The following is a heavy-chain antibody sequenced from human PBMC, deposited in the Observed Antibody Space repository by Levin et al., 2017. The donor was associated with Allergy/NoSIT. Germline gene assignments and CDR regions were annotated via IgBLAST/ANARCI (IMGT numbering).Heavy chain of an antibody. J-gene: IGHJ4*02. CDR2: INSTGDST. Sequence: GGSLRLSCTASGFTFNKYAMSWVRQAPGKGLEWVSSINSTGDSTFYADSVKGRFSISRDNSKNTLYLQMNSLRDEDTAVYWARAYGETLGDYWGRGTLVTVSS. D-gene: IGHD4-17*01. CDR1: GFTFNKYA. CDR3: RAYGETLGDY. V-gene: IGHV3-23*01.